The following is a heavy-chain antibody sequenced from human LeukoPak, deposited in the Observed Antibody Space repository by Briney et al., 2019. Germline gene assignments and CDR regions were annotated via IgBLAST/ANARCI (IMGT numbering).Heavy chain of an antibody. CDR3: ARVGEYSSSWYGPRPSDSGWAY. D-gene: IGHD6-13*01. J-gene: IGHJ4*02. V-gene: IGHV1-18*01. CDR1: GYTFTSYD. CDR2: ISAYNGNT. Sequence: ASVKVSCKASGYTFTSYDINWVRQAPGQGLEWMGWISAYNGNTNYAQKLQGRVTMTTDTSTSTAYMELRSLRSDDTAVYYCARVGEYSSSWYGPRPSDSGWAYWGQGTLVTVSS.